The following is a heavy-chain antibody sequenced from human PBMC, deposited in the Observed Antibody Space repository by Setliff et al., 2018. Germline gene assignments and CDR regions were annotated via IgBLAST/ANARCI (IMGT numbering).Heavy chain of an antibody. V-gene: IGHV4-4*07. CDR3: AREQWLDPPGYYYMDV. CDR2: IYIGGSA. CDR1: GGSISDYY. J-gene: IGHJ6*03. Sequence: PSETLSLTCTVSGGSISDYYWSWIRPPAGKGLEWIGHIYIGGSANYNPSLTSRVTMSIDTSKNQFSLKLNSVTAADMAVYYCAREQWLDPPGYYYMDVWAKGTTVTVSS. D-gene: IGHD6-19*01.